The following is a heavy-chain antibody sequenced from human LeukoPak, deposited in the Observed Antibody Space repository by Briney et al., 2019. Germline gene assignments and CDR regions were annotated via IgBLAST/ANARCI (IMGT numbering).Heavy chain of an antibody. V-gene: IGHV4-59*01. D-gene: IGHD3-22*01. Sequence: SETLSLTCTVSGGSISTYYWSWIRQPPGKGLEWIGYLSYSGTTNYDPSLKSRVTISIDTSKNQFSLKLRSVTAADTVMYYCARASSGYSVHFWGQGTVITVSS. J-gene: IGHJ4*02. CDR3: ARASSGYSVHF. CDR2: LSYSGTT. CDR1: GGSISTYY.